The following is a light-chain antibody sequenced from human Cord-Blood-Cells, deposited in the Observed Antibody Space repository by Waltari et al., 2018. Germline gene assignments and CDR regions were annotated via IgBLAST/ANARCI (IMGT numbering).Light chain of an antibody. CDR1: NLGDKY. Sequence: SYELTQPPSVSVSPGPTASITCPGDNLGDKYACWYQQKPGQSPVLVIYQDSKRPSGIPERFSGSNSGNTATLTISGTQAMDEADYYCQAWDSSTYVFGTGTKVTVL. J-gene: IGLJ1*01. V-gene: IGLV3-1*01. CDR3: QAWDSSTYV. CDR2: QDS.